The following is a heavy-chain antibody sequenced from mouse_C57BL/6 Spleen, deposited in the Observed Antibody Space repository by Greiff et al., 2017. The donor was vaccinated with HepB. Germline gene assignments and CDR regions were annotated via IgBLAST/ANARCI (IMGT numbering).Heavy chain of an antibody. J-gene: IGHJ3*01. CDR2: IHPNSGST. Sequence: QVQLQQPGAELVKPGASVKLSCKASGYTFTSYWMHWVKQRPGQGLEWIGMIHPNSGSTNYNEKFESKATLTVDKSSSTAYMQLSSLTSEDSAVYYCARANDGYSFAYWGQGTLVTVSA. CDR3: ARANDGYSFAY. CDR1: GYTFTSYW. V-gene: IGHV1-64*01. D-gene: IGHD2-3*01.